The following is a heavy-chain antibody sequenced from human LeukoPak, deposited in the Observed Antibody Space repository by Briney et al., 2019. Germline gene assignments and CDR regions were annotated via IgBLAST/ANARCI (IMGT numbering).Heavy chain of an antibody. CDR2: IYYSGST. V-gene: IGHV4-34*01. CDR3: ARGPSNFGY. J-gene: IGHJ4*02. CDR1: GGSFSGYY. Sequence: SETLSLTCAVYGGSFSGYYWGWIRQHPGKGLEWIGYIYYSGSTYYNPSLKSRVTISVDTSKNQFSLKLSSVTAADTAVYYCARGPSNFGYWGQGTLVTVSS.